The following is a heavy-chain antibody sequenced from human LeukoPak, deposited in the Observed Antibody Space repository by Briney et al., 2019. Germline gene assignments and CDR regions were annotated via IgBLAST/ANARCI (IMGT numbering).Heavy chain of an antibody. CDR3: VRDTGKIDGYFDS. J-gene: IGHJ4*02. Sequence: SETLSFACTVSGDSIATRSHYWAWIRHSPGKGLQWLGSLSYGGRTNSNPSLNSPVSISTDLSKNQFSLKLPSVTAADTAVYYCVRDTGKIDGYFDSWGQGTPVTVSS. D-gene: IGHD1-1*01. CDR1: GDSIATRSHY. V-gene: IGHV4-39*07. CDR2: LSYGGRT.